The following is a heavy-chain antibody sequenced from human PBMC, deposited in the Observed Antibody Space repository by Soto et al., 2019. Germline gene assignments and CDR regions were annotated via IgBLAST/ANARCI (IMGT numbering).Heavy chain of an antibody. CDR2: IYYSGST. V-gene: IGHV4-28*01. CDR3: ARKTDGYNPFDD. J-gene: IGHJ4*02. D-gene: IGHD5-12*01. CDR1: GYSISSSNW. Sequence: QVQLQESGPGLVKPSDTLSLSCAVSGYSISSSNWWGWIRQPPGKGLEWIGYIYYSGSTHFNPSLKSRXXMXVXXSKNQFSLKLSSVTAVDTAVYYCARKTDGYNPFDDWGQGTPVTVSS.